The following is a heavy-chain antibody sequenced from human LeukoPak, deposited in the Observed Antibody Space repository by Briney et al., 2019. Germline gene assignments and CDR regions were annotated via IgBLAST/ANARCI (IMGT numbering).Heavy chain of an antibody. CDR3: ASPLAAAATGDAFDI. J-gene: IGHJ3*02. CDR1: GYTFTAYA. CDR2: INAGSGNT. V-gene: IGHV1-3*01. D-gene: IGHD6-13*01. Sequence: ASVKVSCKTSGYTFTAYAIHWVRQAPGQRLEWMGWINAGSGNTYYSQEFQGRITIARDTSASTVYLELSSLRSEDTAVYYCASPLAAAATGDAFDIWGQGTMVTVSS.